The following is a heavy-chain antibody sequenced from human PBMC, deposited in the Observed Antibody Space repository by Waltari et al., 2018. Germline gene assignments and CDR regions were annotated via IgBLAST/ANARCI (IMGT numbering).Heavy chain of an antibody. CDR2: IIPIFGTA. J-gene: IGHJ4*02. V-gene: IGHV1-69*05. D-gene: IGHD3-3*01. Sequence: QVQLVQSGAEVKKPGSSVKVSCKASGGTFSSYAISWVRQAPGQGLEWMGGIIPIFGTANYAQKFQGRVTITTDESTSTAYMELSSLRSEDTAVYYCAGSGYDFWSGYLIPYFDYWGQGTLVTVSS. CDR3: AGSGYDFWSGYLIPYFDY. CDR1: GGTFSSYA.